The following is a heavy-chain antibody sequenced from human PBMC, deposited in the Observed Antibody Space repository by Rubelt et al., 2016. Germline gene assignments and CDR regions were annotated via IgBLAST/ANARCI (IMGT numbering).Heavy chain of an antibody. J-gene: IGHJ4*02. CDR3: ARALETWADFAYFHY. Sequence: QVVENGGGLVQPGRSLRLSCAASGFTFSSYAMHWVRQAPGKGLEWVAVTSYDGSNKFYADSVKGRFTISRDNSKNTLYLQMNSLRAEDTAVYYCARALETWADFAYFHYWGQGTLVTVSS. V-gene: IGHV3-30*04. CDR2: TSYDGSNK. D-gene: IGHD3-16*01. CDR1: GFTFSSYA.